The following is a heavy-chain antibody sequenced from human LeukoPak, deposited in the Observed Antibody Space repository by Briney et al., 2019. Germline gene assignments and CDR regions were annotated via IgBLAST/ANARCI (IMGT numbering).Heavy chain of an antibody. CDR3: TTSPAGLLWFGELFDY. Sequence: GGALRLSCAASGVTFSNAWMSWVGQAPGRGVEWVGRIKSKNDGGTTDYAAPVKGRFTISRDDSKNTLYLQMNSLKTEDTAVYYCTTSPAGLLWFGELFDYWGQGTLVTVSS. CDR1: GVTFSNAW. V-gene: IGHV3-15*01. CDR2: IKSKNDGGTT. J-gene: IGHJ4*02. D-gene: IGHD3-10*01.